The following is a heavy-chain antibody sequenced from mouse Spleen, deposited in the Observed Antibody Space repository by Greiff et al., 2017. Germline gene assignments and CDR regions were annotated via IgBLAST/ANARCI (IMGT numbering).Heavy chain of an antibody. V-gene: IGHV5-4*01. J-gene: IGHJ2*01. CDR3: ARDGRRAFDY. CDR2: ISDGGSYT. CDR1: GFTFSSYA. Sequence: EVHLVESGGGLVKPGGSLKLSCAASGFTFSSYAMSWVRQTPEKRLEWVATISDGGSYTYYPDNVKGRFTISRDNAKNNLYLQMSHLKSEDTAMYYCARDGRRAFDYWGQGTTLTVSS. D-gene: IGHD3-3*01.